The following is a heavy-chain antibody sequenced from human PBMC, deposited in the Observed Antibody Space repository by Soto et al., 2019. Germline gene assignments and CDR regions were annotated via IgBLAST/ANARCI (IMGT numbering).Heavy chain of an antibody. CDR1: GYTLTELS. Sequence: ASVKVSGKVSGYTLTELSMHWVRQAPGKGLEWMGGFDPEDGETIYAQKFQGRVTMTEDTSTDTAYMELSSLRSEDTAVYYCATVIVYGDYALGAFDLWGQGTRVTVSS. CDR2: FDPEDGET. CDR3: ATVIVYGDYALGAFDL. D-gene: IGHD4-17*01. V-gene: IGHV1-24*01. J-gene: IGHJ3*01.